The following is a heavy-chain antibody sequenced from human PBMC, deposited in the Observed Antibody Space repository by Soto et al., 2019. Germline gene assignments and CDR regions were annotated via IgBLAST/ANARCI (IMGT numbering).Heavy chain of an antibody. CDR3: AKDTAPSSSWYSH. V-gene: IGHV3-9*01. Sequence: PGGSLRLSCAASGFTFDDYAMHWVRQAPGKGLEWVSGISWNSGSIGYADSVKGRFTISRDNAKNSLYLQMNSLRAEDTALYYCAKDTAPSSSWYSHWGQGTLANVSS. D-gene: IGHD6-13*01. J-gene: IGHJ4*02. CDR2: ISWNSGSI. CDR1: GFTFDDYA.